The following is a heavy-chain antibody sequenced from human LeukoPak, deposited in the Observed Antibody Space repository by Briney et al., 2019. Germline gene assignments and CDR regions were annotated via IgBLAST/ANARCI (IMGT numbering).Heavy chain of an antibody. J-gene: IGHJ6*02. V-gene: IGHV4-4*07. Sequence: PSETLSLTCTVSGGSISSYYWSWIRQPAGKGLEWIGRIYTSGSTNYNPSLKSRVTMSVDTSKNQFSLKLSSVTAADTAAYYCAREDTGPHYDILTGYPDYYGMDVWGQGTTVTVSS. CDR1: GGSISSYY. D-gene: IGHD3-9*01. CDR2: IYTSGST. CDR3: AREDTGPHYDILTGYPDYYGMDV.